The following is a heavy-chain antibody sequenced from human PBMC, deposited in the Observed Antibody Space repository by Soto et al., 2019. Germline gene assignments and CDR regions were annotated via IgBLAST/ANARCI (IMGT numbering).Heavy chain of an antibody. J-gene: IGHJ4*02. CDR2: IYYSGST. CDR1: GGSISSSSYY. CDR3: ARTFSKTFDY. V-gene: IGHV4-39*01. Sequence: SETLSLTCTVSGGSISSSSYYWGWIRQPPGKGLERIGSIYYSGSTYYNPSLKSRVTISVDTSKNQFSLKLSSVTAADTAVYYCARTFSKTFDYWGQGTLVTVSS.